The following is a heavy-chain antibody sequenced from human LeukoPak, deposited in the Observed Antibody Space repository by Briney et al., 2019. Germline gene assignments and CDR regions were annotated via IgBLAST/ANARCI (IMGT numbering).Heavy chain of an antibody. Sequence: GGSLRLSCAASGFTFDDYAMHWVRQPPGKGLEWVSGISWNSGSIGYADSVKGRFTISRDNAKNSLYLQMNSLRAEDTALYYCAKDTRYPHGYNLDYFDYWGQGTLVTVSS. J-gene: IGHJ4*02. CDR3: AKDTRYPHGYNLDYFDY. V-gene: IGHV3-9*01. D-gene: IGHD5-24*01. CDR1: GFTFDDYA. CDR2: ISWNSGSI.